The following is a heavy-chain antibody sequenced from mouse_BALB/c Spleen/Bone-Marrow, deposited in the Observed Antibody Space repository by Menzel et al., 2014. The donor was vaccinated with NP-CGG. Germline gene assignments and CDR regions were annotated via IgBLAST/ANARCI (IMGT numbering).Heavy chain of an antibody. V-gene: IGHV4-1*02. Sequence: EVQVVESGGGLVQPGGSLKLSCAASGFDSSGYWMSWVRQAPGKGLEWIGEINPDSSTINYTPSLKDKFIISRGNAKNTLYLQMSKVRSEDTALYYCARLGYYGTMDYWGQGTSVTVSS. CDR1: GFDSSGYW. CDR2: INPDSSTI. J-gene: IGHJ4*01. D-gene: IGHD1-1*01. CDR3: ARLGYYGTMDY.